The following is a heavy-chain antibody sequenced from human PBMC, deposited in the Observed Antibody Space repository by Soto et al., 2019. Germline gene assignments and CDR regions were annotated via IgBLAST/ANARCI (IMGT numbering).Heavy chain of an antibody. CDR3: AKAGFWSGYRVADY. V-gene: IGHV4-39*01. CDR1: GGSISSSSSY. D-gene: IGHD3-3*01. CDR2: INYRGST. J-gene: IGHJ4*02. Sequence: QLQLQESGPGLVKPPETLYLTCTVSGGSISSSSSYWGWIRQPPGKGLEWIGSINYRGSTYYNPSVRSRITISVDTSKNQFSRKLTSVTGADTVVYFGAKAGFWSGYRVADYWGQGTLVTVSS.